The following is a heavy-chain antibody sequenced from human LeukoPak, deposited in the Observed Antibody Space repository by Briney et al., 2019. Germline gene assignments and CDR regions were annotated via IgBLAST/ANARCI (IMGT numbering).Heavy chain of an antibody. D-gene: IGHD2-21*01. Sequence: GGSLRLSCAASGFTFTSYWMTWVRQAPGKGLEWVAFIRYDGSNKYYADSVKGRFTISRDNSKNTLYLQMNSLRAEDTAVYYCASASHIVEFFDYWGQGTLVTVSS. V-gene: IGHV3-30*02. CDR1: GFTFTSYW. CDR3: ASASHIVEFFDY. J-gene: IGHJ4*02. CDR2: IRYDGSNK.